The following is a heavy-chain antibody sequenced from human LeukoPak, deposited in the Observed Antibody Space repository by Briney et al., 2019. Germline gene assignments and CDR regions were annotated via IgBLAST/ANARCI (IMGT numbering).Heavy chain of an antibody. D-gene: IGHD6-19*01. CDR2: ISYDGSNK. CDR3: ARESLSGWYDQ. V-gene: IGHV3-30*03. J-gene: IGHJ5*02. Sequence: GRSLRLSCAASGFTFSSYGMHWVRQAPGKGLEWVAVISYDGSNKYYADSVKGRVTISRDHSKNTLNLQMNSLRAEDTALYYCARESLSGWYDQWGQGTLVTVSS. CDR1: GFTFSSYG.